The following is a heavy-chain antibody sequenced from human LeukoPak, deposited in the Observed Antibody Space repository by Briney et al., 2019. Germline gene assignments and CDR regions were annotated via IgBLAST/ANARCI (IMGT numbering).Heavy chain of an antibody. CDR1: GGSFSGYY. V-gene: IGHV4-34*01. CDR2: INHSGST. J-gene: IGHJ4*02. CDR3: AGGSRWGFDY. Sequence: SETLSLTCAVYGGSFSGYYWSWIRQPPGKGLEWIGEINHSGSTNYNPSLKSRVTISVDTSKNQFSLKLSSVTAADTAVYYCAGGSRWGFDYWGQGTLVTVSS. D-gene: IGHD4-23*01.